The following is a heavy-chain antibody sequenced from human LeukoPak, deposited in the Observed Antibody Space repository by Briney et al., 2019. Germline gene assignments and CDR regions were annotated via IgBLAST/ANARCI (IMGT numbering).Heavy chain of an antibody. CDR1: GFTFSSYA. J-gene: IGHJ3*02. D-gene: IGHD5-18*01. CDR3: ARAEDTAMVFFPGAFDI. CDR2: ISGSGGST. Sequence: PGGSLRLSCAASGFTFSSYAMSWVRQAPGKGLEWVSAISGSGGSTYYADSVKGRFTISRDNSKNTLYLQMNSLRAEDTAVYYCARAEDTAMVFFPGAFDIWGQGTMVTVSS. V-gene: IGHV3-23*01.